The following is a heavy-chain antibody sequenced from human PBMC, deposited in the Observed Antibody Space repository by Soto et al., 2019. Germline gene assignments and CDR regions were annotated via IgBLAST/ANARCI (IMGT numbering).Heavy chain of an antibody. D-gene: IGHD5-18*01. CDR2: ISYDGSNK. CDR3: ARDGPPRGDTSMVHIFDY. Sequence: PGGSLRLSCAASGFTFSSYAMHWVRQAPGKGLEWVAVISYDGSNKYYADSVKGRFTISRDNSKNTLYLQMNSLRAEDTAVYYCARDGPPRGDTSMVHIFDYWGQGTLVTVSS. V-gene: IGHV3-30-3*01. CDR1: GFTFSSYA. J-gene: IGHJ4*02.